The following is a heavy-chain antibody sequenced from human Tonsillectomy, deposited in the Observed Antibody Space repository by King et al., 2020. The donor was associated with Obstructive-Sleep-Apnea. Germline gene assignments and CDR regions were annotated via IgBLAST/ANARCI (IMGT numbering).Heavy chain of an antibody. CDR3: ASGYCSSTSCYEGGGFDI. J-gene: IGHJ3*02. D-gene: IGHD2-2*01. CDR1: GGSISSGDYY. Sequence: QLQESGPGLVKPSQTLSLTCTVSGGSISSGDYYWSWIRQPPGKGLEWIGYIYNSGSTYYNPSLKSRISTSVATPKNQFSLKLSSVTAADTAVYYCASGYCSSTSCYEGGGFDIWGQGTMVTVSS. CDR2: IYNSGST. V-gene: IGHV4-30-4*01.